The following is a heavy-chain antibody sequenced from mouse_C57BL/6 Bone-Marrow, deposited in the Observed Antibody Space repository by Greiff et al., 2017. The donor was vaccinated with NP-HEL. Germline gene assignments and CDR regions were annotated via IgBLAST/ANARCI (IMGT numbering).Heavy chain of an antibody. CDR2: IDPENGDT. J-gene: IGHJ3*01. Sequence: VQLKQSGAELVRPGASVKLSCTASGFNIKDDYMHWVKQRPEQGLEWIGWIDPENGDTEYASKFQGKATITADTSSNTADLQLSSLTSEDTAVYYCTTVYDGYYPFAYWGQGTLVTVSA. D-gene: IGHD2-3*01. CDR3: TTVYDGYYPFAY. V-gene: IGHV14-4*01. CDR1: GFNIKDDY.